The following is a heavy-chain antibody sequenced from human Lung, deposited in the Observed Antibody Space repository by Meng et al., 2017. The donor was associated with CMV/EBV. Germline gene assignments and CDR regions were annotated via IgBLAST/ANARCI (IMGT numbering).Heavy chain of an antibody. D-gene: IGHD5-24*01. V-gene: IGHV4-38-2*02. CDR1: DYSISSGHY. Sequence: SXTLSLXCTVSDYSISSGHYWGWIRQPPGKGLEWIGSVSHSGSPYYNPSLMRRATTSFDTSKNQFSLKLRSVTAADTAVYYCAREMATIYWWGNAMDVWGQGNXVNGAS. CDR2: VSHSGSP. J-gene: IGHJ6*02. CDR3: AREMATIYWWGNAMDV.